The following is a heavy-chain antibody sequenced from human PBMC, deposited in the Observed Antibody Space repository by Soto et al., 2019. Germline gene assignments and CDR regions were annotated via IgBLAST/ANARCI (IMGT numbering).Heavy chain of an antibody. CDR3: ARDYGGAWYIDL. V-gene: IGHV4-31*03. CDR2: TKYSGST. CDR1: GGSISCGGYC. D-gene: IGHD3-16*01. Sequence: QVQLQESGPGLVKPSQTLSLTCTVSGGSISCGGYCWSWIRQHPGKGLEWIGYTKYSGSTYYNPSLKSRVTISVDTSKNQFSMQLSSVTPADTAVDYCARDYGGAWYIDLWGRGTLVTVSS. J-gene: IGHJ2*01.